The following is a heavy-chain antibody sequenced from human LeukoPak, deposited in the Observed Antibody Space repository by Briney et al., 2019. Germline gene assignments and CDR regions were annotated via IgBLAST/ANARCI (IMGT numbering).Heavy chain of an antibody. CDR1: GFTFINYG. Sequence: SGGSLRLSCAASGFTFINYGMHWVRQAPDKGLEWVAVIWYDGSNKYYADSVKGRFTISRDNSKNRLYLQMNSLRAEDTAVYYCAREGRYYHSSGYLFDYWGQGTLVIVSS. J-gene: IGHJ4*02. CDR2: IWYDGSNK. D-gene: IGHD3-22*01. V-gene: IGHV3-33*01. CDR3: AREGRYYHSSGYLFDY.